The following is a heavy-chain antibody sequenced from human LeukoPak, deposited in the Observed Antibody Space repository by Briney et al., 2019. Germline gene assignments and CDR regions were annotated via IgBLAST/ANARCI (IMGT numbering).Heavy chain of an antibody. CDR3: ARVMGKSVGAASYYYYYMDV. D-gene: IGHD1-26*01. V-gene: IGHV1-18*01. CDR1: GYTFTSYG. Sequence: GASVKVSCKASGYTFTSYGISWVRQAPGQGLEWMGWISAYNGNTNYAQKLQGRVTMTTDTSTSTAYMELRSLRSDDTAVYYCARVMGKSVGAASYYYYYMDVWGKGTTVTVSS. J-gene: IGHJ6*03. CDR2: ISAYNGNT.